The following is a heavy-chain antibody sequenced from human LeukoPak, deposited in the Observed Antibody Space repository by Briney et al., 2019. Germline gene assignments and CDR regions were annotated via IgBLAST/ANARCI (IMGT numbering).Heavy chain of an antibody. J-gene: IGHJ4*02. CDR1: GYTFTNYY. CDR2: INPSGGST. CDR3: ARASCSGGSCKPGHFDY. V-gene: IGHV1-46*01. D-gene: IGHD2-15*01. Sequence: ASVKVSCKASGYTFTNYYMHWVRQAPGQGLEWMGIINPSGGSTNYAQKFQGRVTMTRDTSTSTVYMELRSLRSDDTAVYYCARASCSGGSCKPGHFDYWGQGTLVTVSS.